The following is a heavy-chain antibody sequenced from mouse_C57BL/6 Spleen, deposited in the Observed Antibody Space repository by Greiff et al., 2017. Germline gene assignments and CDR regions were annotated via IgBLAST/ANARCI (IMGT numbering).Heavy chain of an antibody. CDR2: IHPNSGST. V-gene: IGHV1-64*01. CDR1: GYTFTSYW. Sequence: QVQLQQPGAELVKPGASVKLSCKASGYTFTSYWMHWVKQRPGQGLEWIGMIHPNSGSTNYNEKFKSKATLTVDKSSSTAYMQLSSLTSEDSAVYYCARSPITTYWYFDVWGTGTTVTVSS. D-gene: IGHD1-1*01. CDR3: ARSPITTYWYFDV. J-gene: IGHJ1*03.